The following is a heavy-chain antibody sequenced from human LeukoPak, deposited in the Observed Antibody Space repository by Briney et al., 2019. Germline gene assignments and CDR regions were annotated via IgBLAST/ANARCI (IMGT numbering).Heavy chain of an antibody. D-gene: IGHD2-15*01. J-gene: IGHJ3*02. CDR3: ASPTLGYCSGGSCYSVEDDAFDI. Sequence: PGGSLRLSCAASGFTFSSYWMHWVRQAPGKGLVWVSRINSDGSSTSYADSVKGRFTISRDNAKNTLYLQVNSLRAEDTAVYYCASPTLGYCSGGSCYSVEDDAFDIWGQGTMVTVSS. CDR2: INSDGSST. V-gene: IGHV3-74*01. CDR1: GFTFSSYW.